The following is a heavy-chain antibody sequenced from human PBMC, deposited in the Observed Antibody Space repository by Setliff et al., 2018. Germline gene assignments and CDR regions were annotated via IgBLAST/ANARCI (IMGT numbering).Heavy chain of an antibody. Sequence: SETLSLTCTVSDDSISSRHYYWSWIRQPAGKGLEWLGQIYTSWSTNYNPSLKGRATLSIDKFRHQFSLKLTSVTAADTAVYYCARTPRGGNSAFDIWGQGTMVTVSS. V-gene: IGHV4-61*09. CDR1: DDSISSRHYY. J-gene: IGHJ3*02. CDR3: ARTPRGGNSAFDI. D-gene: IGHD2-21*02. CDR2: IYTSWST.